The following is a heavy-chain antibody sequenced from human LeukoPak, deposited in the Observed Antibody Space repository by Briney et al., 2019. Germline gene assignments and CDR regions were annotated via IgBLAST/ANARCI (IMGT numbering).Heavy chain of an antibody. V-gene: IGHV4-59*08. CDR3: ERSCSDAAAGDY. CDR2: IYYSGST. D-gene: IGHD2-15*01. CDR1: GGSISSYY. J-gene: IGHJ4*02. Sequence: SETLSLTCTVSGGSISSYYWSWLRQPPGKGLEWIGYIYYSGSTNYNPSLKSRVTISLDTSKNQFSLKLSSVTAADTALYYCERSCSDAAAGDYWGQGTLVTVSS.